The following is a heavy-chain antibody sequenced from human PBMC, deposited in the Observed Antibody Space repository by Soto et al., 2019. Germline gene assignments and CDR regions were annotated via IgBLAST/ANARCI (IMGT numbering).Heavy chain of an antibody. CDR2: IWYDGSKK. V-gene: IGHV3-33*01. D-gene: IGHD3-3*01. CDR1: GFAFTSYG. J-gene: IGHJ4*02. Sequence: QVQVVESGGGVVQPGRSLRLSCEASGFAFTSYGMHWVRQAPGKGLEWVAVIWYDGSKKYYADSVKGRFSISRDNSKNTVFLQMNSLRAEDTAVYYCARDRRFLAWLDQWGQGTLVTVSS. CDR3: ARDRRFLAWLDQ.